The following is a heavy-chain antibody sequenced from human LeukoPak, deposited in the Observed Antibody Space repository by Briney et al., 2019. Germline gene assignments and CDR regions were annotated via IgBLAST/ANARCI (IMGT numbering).Heavy chain of an antibody. CDR1: EFTFSHYS. J-gene: IGHJ6*02. Sequence: GSLRLSCAASEFTFSHYSMNWVRQAPGKGLEWLSYISYDIRDTYYADSVKGRFIISRDNAKNSLYLQINSLRDEDTAVYFCARDFRGHYSMDVWGQGTTVTVSS. CDR2: ISYDIRDT. CDR3: ARDFRGHYSMDV. V-gene: IGHV3-21*05.